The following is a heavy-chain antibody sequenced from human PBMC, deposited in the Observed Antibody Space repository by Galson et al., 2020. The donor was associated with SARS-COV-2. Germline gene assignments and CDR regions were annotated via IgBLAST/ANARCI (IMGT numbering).Heavy chain of an antibody. CDR1: GFTFSSYS. J-gene: IGHJ6*03. V-gene: IGHV3-21*01. Sequence: KIGESLKISCAASGFTFSSYSMNWVRQAPGKGLEWVSSISSSSSYIYYADSVKGRFTISRDNAKNSLYLQMNSLRAEDTAVYYCARGRTYYDFWSGSIITSYYYYYYMDVWGKGTTVTVSS. D-gene: IGHD3-3*01. CDR3: ARGRTYYDFWSGSIITSYYYYYYMDV. CDR2: ISSSSSYI.